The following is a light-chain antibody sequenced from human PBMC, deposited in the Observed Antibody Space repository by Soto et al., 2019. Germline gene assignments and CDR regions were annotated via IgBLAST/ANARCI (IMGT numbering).Light chain of an antibody. J-gene: IGKJ1*01. CDR2: DAS. CDR1: QGVSSY. Sequence: EIVLTQSPATLSLSPGERATLSCRASQGVSSYLAWYQQKPGQAPRLLIYDASNRATGIPARFSGSGPGTDFTLTISSLEPEDFAVYYCQQRSNWWTVGQGTKVDI. V-gene: IGKV3D-11*01. CDR3: QQRSNWWT.